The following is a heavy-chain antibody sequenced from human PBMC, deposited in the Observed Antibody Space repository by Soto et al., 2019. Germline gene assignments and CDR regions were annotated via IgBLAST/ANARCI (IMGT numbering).Heavy chain of an antibody. Sequence: EVQLLESGGGLVQPGGSLRLSCAASGFTFSSYAMNWVRQAPGKGLEWVSVISGSDGSTYYADSVKGRFTISRANSKNTLTLQMNSLRAEDTAVYYCARRSSSWYFDYWGQGALVTVSS. D-gene: IGHD6-13*01. CDR2: ISGSDGST. CDR1: GFTFSSYA. V-gene: IGHV3-23*01. J-gene: IGHJ4*02. CDR3: ARRSSSWYFDY.